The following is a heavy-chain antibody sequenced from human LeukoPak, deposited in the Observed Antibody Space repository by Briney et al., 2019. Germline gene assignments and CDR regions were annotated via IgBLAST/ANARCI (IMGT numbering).Heavy chain of an antibody. J-gene: IGHJ4*02. CDR3: AKDTWSPYYYGSGRGGDFDY. V-gene: IGHV3-48*03. CDR1: GFIFSSYE. CDR2: ISSSGSTI. Sequence: GGSLRLSCAASGFIFSSYEMNWVRQAPGKGLEWVSYISSSGSTIYYADSVKGRFTISRDNSKNTLYLQMNSLRAEDTAVYYCAKDTWSPYYYGSGRGGDFDYWGQGTLVTVSS. D-gene: IGHD3-10*01.